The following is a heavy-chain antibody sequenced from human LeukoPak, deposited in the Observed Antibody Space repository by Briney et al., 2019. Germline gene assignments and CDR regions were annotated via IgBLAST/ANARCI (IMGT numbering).Heavy chain of an antibody. CDR3: AREYYDILTGYYNWFDP. J-gene: IGHJ5*02. D-gene: IGHD3-9*01. CDR1: GGSFSGYY. CDR2: INHSGST. V-gene: IGHV4-34*01. Sequence: PSETLSLTCAVYGGSFSGYYWSWIRQPPGQGLEWIGEINHSGSTNYNPSLKSRVTISVDTSKNQFSLKLSSVTAADTAVYYCAREYYDILTGYYNWFDPWGQGTLVTVSS.